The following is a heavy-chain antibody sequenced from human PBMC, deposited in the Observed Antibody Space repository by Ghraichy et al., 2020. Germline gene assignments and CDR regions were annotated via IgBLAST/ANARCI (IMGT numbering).Heavy chain of an antibody. V-gene: IGHV3-23*01. Sequence: GGSLRLSCAASGFTFSSYAMSWVRQAPGKGLEWVSAISGSGGSTYYADSVKGRFTISRDNSKNTLYLQMNSLRAEDTAVYYCAKDEGQLLRGYYYYGMDVWGQGTTVTVSS. CDR1: GFTFSSYA. J-gene: IGHJ6*02. CDR3: AKDEGQLLRGYYYYGMDV. D-gene: IGHD2-2*01. CDR2: ISGSGGST.